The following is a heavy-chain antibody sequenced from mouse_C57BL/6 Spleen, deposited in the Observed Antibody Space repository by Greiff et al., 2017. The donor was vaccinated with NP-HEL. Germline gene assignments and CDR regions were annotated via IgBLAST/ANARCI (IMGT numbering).Heavy chain of an antibody. CDR2: IYPGDGDT. V-gene: IGHV1-82*01. J-gene: IGHJ2*01. CDR1: GYAFSSSW. D-gene: IGHD1-1*01. CDR3: ARLGDTTVVVPFDY. Sequence: QVQLKQSGPELVKPGASVKISCKASGYAFSSSWMNWVKQRPGKGLEWIGRIYPGDGDTNYNGKFKGKATLTADKSSITAYMQLSSLTSEDSAVYFCARLGDTTVVVPFDYWGQGTTLTVSS.